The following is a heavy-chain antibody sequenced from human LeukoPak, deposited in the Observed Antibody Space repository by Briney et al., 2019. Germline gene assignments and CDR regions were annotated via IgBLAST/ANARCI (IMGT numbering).Heavy chain of an antibody. CDR1: GFTFSSYE. J-gene: IGHJ4*02. CDR3: ASFDDYDFWSGYSY. Sequence: GGSLRLSCAASGFTFSSYEMNWVRQAPGKELEWVSYISSSGSTIYYADSVKGRFTISRDNAKNSLYLQMNSLRAEDTAVYYCASFDDYDFWSGYSYWGQGTLVTVSS. CDR2: ISSSGSTI. V-gene: IGHV3-48*03. D-gene: IGHD3-3*01.